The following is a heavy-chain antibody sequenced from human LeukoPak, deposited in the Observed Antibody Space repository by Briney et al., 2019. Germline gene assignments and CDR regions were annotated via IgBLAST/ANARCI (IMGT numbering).Heavy chain of an antibody. Sequence: VASVKVSCKASGCTFTGYYMHWVRQAPGQGLEWMGWINPNSGGTSYAQKFQGRVTMTRDMSTSTVYMELSSLRSEDTAVYYCARDGRSYMVRGVPTDYWGQGTLVTVSS. CDR3: ARDGRSYMVRGVPTDY. V-gene: IGHV1-2*02. J-gene: IGHJ4*02. CDR1: GCTFTGYY. D-gene: IGHD3-10*01. CDR2: INPNSGGT.